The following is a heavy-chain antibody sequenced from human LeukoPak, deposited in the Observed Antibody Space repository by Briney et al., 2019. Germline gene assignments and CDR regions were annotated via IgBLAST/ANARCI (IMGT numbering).Heavy chain of an antibody. CDR1: GYTFTSYY. CDR2: INPSGGST. J-gene: IGHJ6*03. Sequence: ASVKVSCKGSGYTFTSYYMHWVRQAPGQGLEWMGIINPSGGSTSYAQKFQGRVTMTRDTSISTAYMELSRLRSDDTAVYYCARNMGIAAAGKAQYYYYYYMDVRGKGTTVTVSS. CDR3: ARNMGIAAAGKAQYYYYYYMDV. D-gene: IGHD6-13*01. V-gene: IGHV1-46*01.